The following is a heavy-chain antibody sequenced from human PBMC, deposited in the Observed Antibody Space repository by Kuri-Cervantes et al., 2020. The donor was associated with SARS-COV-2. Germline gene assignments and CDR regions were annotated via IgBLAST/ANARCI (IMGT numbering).Heavy chain of an antibody. CDR2: IYTSGST. CDR1: GGSISSYY. D-gene: IGHD2-2*01. CDR3: ARGGCSSTSCYSKHQKNWFDP. Sequence: ESLKISCTVSGGSISSYYWSWIRQPAGKGLEWIGRIYTSGSTNYNPSLKSRVTMSVDTSKNQFSLKLSSVTAADTAVYYCARGGCSSTSCYSKHQKNWFDPWGQGTLVTVSS. J-gene: IGHJ5*02. V-gene: IGHV4-4*07.